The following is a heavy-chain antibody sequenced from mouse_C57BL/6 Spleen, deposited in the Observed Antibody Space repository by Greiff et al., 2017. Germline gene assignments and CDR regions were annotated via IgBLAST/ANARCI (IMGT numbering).Heavy chain of an antibody. CDR1: GYAFSSYW. V-gene: IGHV1-80*01. J-gene: IGHJ2*01. Sequence: VKLQQSGAELVKPGASVKISCKASGYAFSSYWMNWVKQRPGKGLEWIGQIYPGDGDTNYNGKFKGKATLTADKSSSTAYMQLSSLTSEDSAVYFCAREEDYYGKDYWGQGTTLTVSS. CDR3: AREEDYYGKDY. CDR2: IYPGDGDT. D-gene: IGHD2-1*01.